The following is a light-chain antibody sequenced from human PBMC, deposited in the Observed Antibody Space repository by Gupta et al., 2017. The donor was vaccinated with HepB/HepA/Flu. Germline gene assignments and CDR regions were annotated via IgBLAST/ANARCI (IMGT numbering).Light chain of an antibody. CDR1: SSNIESNT. V-gene: IGLV1-44*01. J-gene: IGLJ3*02. Sequence: QSVLTQPPSASGTPGQRVTISCSGSSSNIESNTVNWYQQLPGTAPKLLIYSNNHRPSGGPDRFSGSKSGTSASLAISGLQSEDEADYYCAAWDDSLNGWVFGGGTKLTVL. CDR3: AAWDDSLNGWV. CDR2: SNN.